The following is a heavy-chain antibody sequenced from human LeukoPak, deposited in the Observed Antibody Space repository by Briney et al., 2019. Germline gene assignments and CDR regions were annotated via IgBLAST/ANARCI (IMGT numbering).Heavy chain of an antibody. V-gene: IGHV1-69*05. J-gene: IGHJ4*02. CDR2: IIPIFGTA. D-gene: IGHD1-26*01. CDR3: ARGRAVGVRAGFDY. CDR1: GYSFTAYV. Sequence: EATVKVSCKASGYSFTAYVISWVRQAPGQGLEWMGGIIPIFGTANYAQKFQGRVTMTRDTSTSTVYMELSSLRSEETAVYYCARGRAVGVRAGFDYWGQGILVTVSS.